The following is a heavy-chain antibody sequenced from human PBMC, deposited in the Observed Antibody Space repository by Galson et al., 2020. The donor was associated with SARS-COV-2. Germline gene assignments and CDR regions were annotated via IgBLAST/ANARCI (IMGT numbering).Heavy chain of an antibody. CDR2: FDPEDGET. CDR3: ATAYAVAGRVHWFDP. D-gene: IGHD6-19*01. CDR1: GYTLTELS. Sequence: ASVKVSCKVSGYTLTELSMHWVRQAPGKGLEWMGGFDPEDGETIYAQKFQGRVTMTEDTSTDTAYMELSSLRSEDTAVYYCATAYAVAGRVHWFDPWGQGTLVTVSS. V-gene: IGHV1-24*01. J-gene: IGHJ5*02.